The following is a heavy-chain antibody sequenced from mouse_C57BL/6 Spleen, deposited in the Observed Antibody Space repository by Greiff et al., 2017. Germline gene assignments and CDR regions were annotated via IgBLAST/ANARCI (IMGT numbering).Heavy chain of an antibody. CDR3: ARSRYYGSSFYAMDY. J-gene: IGHJ4*01. V-gene: IGHV1-76*01. D-gene: IGHD1-1*01. CDR2: IYPGSGNT. CDR1: GYTFTDYY. Sequence: VKLQQSGAELVRPGASVKLSCKASGYTFTDYYINWVKQRPGQGLEWIARIYPGSGNTYYNEKFKGKATLTAEKSSSTAYMQLSSLTSEDSAVYFCARSRYYGSSFYAMDYWGQGTSVTVSS.